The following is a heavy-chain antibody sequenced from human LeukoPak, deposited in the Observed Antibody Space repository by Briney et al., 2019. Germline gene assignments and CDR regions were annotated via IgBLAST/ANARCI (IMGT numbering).Heavy chain of an antibody. J-gene: IGHJ4*02. CDR2: IIPIFGTA. V-gene: IGHV1-69*06. CDR3: ARGGGGGAVAGFNFDY. D-gene: IGHD6-19*01. Sequence: ASVRVSCKASGGTFSSYAISWVRQAPGQGLEWMGGIIPIFGTANYAQKFQGRVTITADKSTSTAYMELSSLRSEDTAVYYWARGGGGGAVAGFNFDYWGQGTLVTVSS. CDR1: GGTFSSYA.